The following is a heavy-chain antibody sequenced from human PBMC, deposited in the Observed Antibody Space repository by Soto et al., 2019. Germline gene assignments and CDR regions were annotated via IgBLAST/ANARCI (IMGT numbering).Heavy chain of an antibody. CDR2: INHSGNT. Sequence: PSETLSLTCAVNGGPFSGYYMTWVRQPPGKGLEWIGEINHSGNTNYNPSLQNRVTISVDTSKNQFSLNLTSVTAADTAVYYCARGSMEWLLLAYAMDVWGQGTTVTVSS. J-gene: IGHJ6*02. CDR1: GGPFSGYY. CDR3: ARGSMEWLLLAYAMDV. V-gene: IGHV4-34*01. D-gene: IGHD3-3*01.